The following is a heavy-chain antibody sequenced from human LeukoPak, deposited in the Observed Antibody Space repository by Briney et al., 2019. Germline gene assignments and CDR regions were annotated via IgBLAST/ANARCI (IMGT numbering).Heavy chain of an antibody. CDR3: AREVEGDWFDP. V-gene: IGHV1-2*02. Sequence: RASVTVSCKASGYTFTGYYMHWVRQVPGQGLEWMGWINPNSGGTNYAQKFQGRVTMTRDTSISTAYMELSRLRSDDTAVYYCAREVEGDWFDPWGQGTLVTVSS. CDR1: GYTFTGYY. D-gene: IGHD1-1*01. J-gene: IGHJ5*02. CDR2: INPNSGGT.